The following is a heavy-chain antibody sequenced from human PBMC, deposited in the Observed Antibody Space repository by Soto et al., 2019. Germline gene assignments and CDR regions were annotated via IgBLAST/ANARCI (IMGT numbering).Heavy chain of an antibody. Sequence: QVQLVQSGAEVKKPGASVKVSCKTSGHTLINYYMHWVRQAPGQGLDWVGKIDPSGNGTSYAERFQGRITLTSDTSTKTVYVELSSLRSEDTAIYYCAINYYDSSGYLYWGQGTLVTVSS. V-gene: IGHV1-46*01. CDR2: IDPSGNGT. CDR1: GHTLINYY. J-gene: IGHJ4*02. D-gene: IGHD3-22*01. CDR3: AINYYDSSGYLY.